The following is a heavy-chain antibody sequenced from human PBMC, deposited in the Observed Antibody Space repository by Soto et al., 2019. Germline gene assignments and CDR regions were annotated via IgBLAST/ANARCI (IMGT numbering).Heavy chain of an antibody. J-gene: IGHJ5*02. CDR3: ASGGERSTSDWFDP. CDR2: INHSGST. Sequence: QVQLQQWGAGLLKPSETLSLTCAVYGGSFSGYYWSWIRQPPGKGLEWIGEINHSGSTNYNPSLTRRVPISVDTSKHQFSLKRSSVAAADTAVYDCASGGERSTSDWFDPWGQGTLVTVSS. V-gene: IGHV4-34*01. CDR1: GGSFSGYY. D-gene: IGHD2-2*01.